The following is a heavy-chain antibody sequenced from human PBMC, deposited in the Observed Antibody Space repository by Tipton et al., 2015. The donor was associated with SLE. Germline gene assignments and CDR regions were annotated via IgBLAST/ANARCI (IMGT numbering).Heavy chain of an antibody. CDR1: GYTFTGYY. Sequence: QLVQSGAEVKKPGASVKVSCKASGYTFTGYYIHWVRQAPGQGLEWMGWINPNSGVTKFAQRFPGRVSMTRDTSISTAYMELYSLTSGDTAVYFCARGQRFYGDTSAFEIWGQGTMVTVS. V-gene: IGHV1-2*02. CDR3: ARGQRFYGDTSAFEI. J-gene: IGHJ3*02. D-gene: IGHD4-17*01. CDR2: INPNSGVT.